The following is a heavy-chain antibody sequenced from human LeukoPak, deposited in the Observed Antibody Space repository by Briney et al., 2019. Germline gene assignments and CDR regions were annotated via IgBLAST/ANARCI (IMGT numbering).Heavy chain of an antibody. D-gene: IGHD6-6*01. J-gene: IGHJ4*02. CDR3: ASRVYD. V-gene: IGHV3-30*04. Sequence: PGRSLRLSCAASGFTFSSYAMHWVRQAPGKGLEWVAVISYDGSSIYYADSVKGRFTISRDNSKNTLYLQMNSLRAEDTAVYYCASRVYDWGQGTLVTVSS. CDR2: ISYDGSSI. CDR1: GFTFSSYA.